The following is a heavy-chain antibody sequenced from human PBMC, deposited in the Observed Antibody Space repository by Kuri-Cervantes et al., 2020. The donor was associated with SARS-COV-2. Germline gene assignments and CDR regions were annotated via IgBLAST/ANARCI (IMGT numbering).Heavy chain of an antibody. Sequence: GESLKISCAASGFTFSSYAMSWVRQGPGKGLEWVSAITSSGGSTYYADSVKGRFTISRDNSKNTLYLQMNSLRADDTAVYYCAKGTRSSGYYCGLDFWGQGALVTVSS. CDR3: AKGTRSSGYYCGLDF. CDR2: ITSSGGST. D-gene: IGHD3-22*01. CDR1: GFTFSSYA. J-gene: IGHJ4*02. V-gene: IGHV3-23*01.